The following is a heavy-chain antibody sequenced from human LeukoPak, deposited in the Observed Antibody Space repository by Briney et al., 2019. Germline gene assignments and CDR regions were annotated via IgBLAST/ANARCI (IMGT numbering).Heavy chain of an antibody. J-gene: IGHJ3*02. D-gene: IGHD5-12*01. CDR2: IYPGDSDT. CDR1: GYSFTSYW. V-gene: IGHV5-51*01. Sequence: GESLKISCKGSGYSFTSYWIGWVRQMPGKGLEWMGIIYPGDSDTRYSPSFQGQVTISADKSISTAYLQSSSLKASDTAMYYCARHRGDSGYDYPELFVAFDIWGQGTMVTVSS. CDR3: ARHRGDSGYDYPELFVAFDI.